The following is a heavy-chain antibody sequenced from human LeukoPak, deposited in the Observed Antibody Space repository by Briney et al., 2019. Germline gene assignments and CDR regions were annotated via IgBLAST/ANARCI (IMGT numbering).Heavy chain of an antibody. CDR3: AKDRGEYSSSSEIDY. V-gene: IGHV3-23*01. J-gene: IGHJ4*02. D-gene: IGHD6-6*01. Sequence: GGSLRLSCAASGFTFSSYAMSWVRQAPGKGLEWVSAISGSGGSTYYADSVQGRFTISRDNSKNTLYLQMNSLGAEDTAVYYCAKDRGEYSSSSEIDYWGQGTLVTVSS. CDR1: GFTFSSYA. CDR2: ISGSGGST.